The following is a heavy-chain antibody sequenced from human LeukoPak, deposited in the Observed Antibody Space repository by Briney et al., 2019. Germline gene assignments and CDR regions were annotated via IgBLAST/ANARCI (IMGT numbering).Heavy chain of an antibody. J-gene: IGHJ5*02. D-gene: IGHD6-13*01. CDR2: IYTSGST. V-gene: IGHV4-4*07. CDR3: AREGSSWSYNWFDP. Sequence: SETLSLTCTVSGGSISSYYWSWIRQPAGKGLEWIGRIYTSGSTNYNPSLKSRVTMSVDTSKNQFSLKLSSVTAADTAVYYCAREGSSWSYNWFDPWGQGTLVTVSS. CDR1: GGSISSYY.